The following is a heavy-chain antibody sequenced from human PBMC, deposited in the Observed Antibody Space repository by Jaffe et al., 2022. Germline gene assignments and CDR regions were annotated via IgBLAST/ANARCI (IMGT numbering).Heavy chain of an antibody. Sequence: QVQLVQSGAEVKKPGSSVKVSCKASGGTFSSYTISWVRQAPGQGLEWMGRIIPILGIANYAQKFQGRVTITADKSTSTAYMELSSLRSEDTAVYYCARVTYDYVWGSYRYSSYYYMDVWGKGTTVTVSS. J-gene: IGHJ6*03. CDR2: IIPILGIA. V-gene: IGHV1-69*02. CDR1: GGTFSSYT. CDR3: ARVTYDYVWGSYRYSSYYYMDV. D-gene: IGHD3-16*02.